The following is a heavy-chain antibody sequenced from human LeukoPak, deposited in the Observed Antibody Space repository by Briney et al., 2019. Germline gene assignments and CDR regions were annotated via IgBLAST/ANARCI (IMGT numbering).Heavy chain of an antibody. Sequence: GGSLRLSCAASGFTFSSYATSWVRQAPGKGLEWVSAISSSGSTIYYADSVKGRFTISRDNAKNSLYLQMNSLRAEDTAVYYCARVLGIAAAFQVFRFDPWGQGTLVTVSS. J-gene: IGHJ5*02. D-gene: IGHD6-25*01. CDR3: ARVLGIAAAFQVFRFDP. CDR1: GFTFSSYA. V-gene: IGHV3-48*04. CDR2: ISSSGSTI.